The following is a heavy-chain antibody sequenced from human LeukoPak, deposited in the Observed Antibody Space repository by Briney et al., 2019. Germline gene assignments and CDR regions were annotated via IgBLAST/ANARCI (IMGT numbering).Heavy chain of an antibody. D-gene: IGHD5-24*01. J-gene: IGHJ4*02. CDR2: IGIDSGNT. CDR3: ARDYKYAFDN. V-gene: IGHV3-48*01. CDR1: GFTFSDYS. Sequence: PGGSLRLSCAASGFTFSDYSMNWVRQAPGKGLKWISYIGIDSGNTNYADSVKSRFTISGDKAKNSLYLQMTSLRVEDTAVYYCARDYKYAFDNWGQGTLVTVSS.